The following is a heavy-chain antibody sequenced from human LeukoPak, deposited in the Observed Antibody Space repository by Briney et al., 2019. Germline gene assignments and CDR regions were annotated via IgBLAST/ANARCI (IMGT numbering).Heavy chain of an antibody. CDR1: RFTLSSYA. CDR3: AKGSFTIFGVVTYNYFDY. V-gene: IGHV3-23*01. D-gene: IGHD3-3*01. CDR2: ISGSGGST. Sequence: GGSLRLSCVASRFTLSSYAMSWVRQAPGKGLGWVSAISGSGGSTYYADSVKGRFTISRDNSKNTLYLQMNSLRAEDTAVYYCAKGSFTIFGVVTYNYFDYWGQGTLVTVSS. J-gene: IGHJ4*02.